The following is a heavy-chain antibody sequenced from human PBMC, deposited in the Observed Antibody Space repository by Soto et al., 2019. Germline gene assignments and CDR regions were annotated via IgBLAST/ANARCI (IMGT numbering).Heavy chain of an antibody. D-gene: IGHD6-19*01. Sequence: EVQLLESGGGLVQPGGSLRLSCAASGFTFSSYAMGWVRQAPGKGLEWVSTISGSGSSTYYADSVKGRFTISRDNSKNTLYLQMNTLRAEDTPIYYCAKTSGYTNGRHYWYFDRWGRGTLVTVSS. J-gene: IGHJ2*01. V-gene: IGHV3-23*01. CDR1: GFTFSSYA. CDR3: AKTSGYTNGRHYWYFDR. CDR2: ISGSGSST.